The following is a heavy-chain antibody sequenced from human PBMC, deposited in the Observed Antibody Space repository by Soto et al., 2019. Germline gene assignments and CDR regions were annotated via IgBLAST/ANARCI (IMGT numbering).Heavy chain of an antibody. V-gene: IGHV3-9*01. J-gene: IGHJ6*02. Sequence: EVQLVESGGGLVQPGRSLKLSCAGFGFTFDDYTMHWVRQAPRKGLEWVSGISWNSGKLGYADSVKGRFTISRDNARNTLYLQMNSLRAEDTALYYCAKGVRKDWNEMDDWGQGTTVTVSS. CDR1: GFTFDDYT. CDR2: ISWNSGKL. CDR3: AKGVRKDWNEMDD. D-gene: IGHD1-1*01.